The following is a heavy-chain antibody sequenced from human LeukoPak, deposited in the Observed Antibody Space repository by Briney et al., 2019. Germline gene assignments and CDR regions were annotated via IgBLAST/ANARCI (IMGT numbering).Heavy chain of an antibody. CDR1: GFTFSSYE. D-gene: IGHD6-19*01. Sequence: GGSLRPSCAASGFTFSSYEMNWVRQAPGKGLEWVSYISSSGSTIYYADSVKGRFTISRDNAKTSLYLQMNSLRAEDTAVYYCASGEQWLVRSTFDYWGQGTLVTVSS. J-gene: IGHJ4*02. V-gene: IGHV3-48*03. CDR2: ISSSGSTI. CDR3: ASGEQWLVRSTFDY.